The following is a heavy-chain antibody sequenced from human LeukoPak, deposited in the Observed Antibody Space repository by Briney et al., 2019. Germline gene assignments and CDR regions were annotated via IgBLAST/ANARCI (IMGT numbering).Heavy chain of an antibody. V-gene: IGHV3-7*03. J-gene: IGHJ4*02. CDR3: AKDYEYNSNTWYFH. CDR2: IKQDGSEK. Sequence: GGSLRLSCTASGFTFSSYWMDWVRQAPGKGLEWVANIKQDGSEKYYVDSVKGRFTISRDNAKNSLYLQMNSLRAEDTAVYYCAKDYEYNSNTWYFHWGRGTLVSVSS. D-gene: IGHD6-13*01. CDR1: GFTFSSYW.